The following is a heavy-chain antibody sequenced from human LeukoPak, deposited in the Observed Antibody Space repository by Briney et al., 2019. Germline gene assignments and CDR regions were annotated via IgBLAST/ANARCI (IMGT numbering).Heavy chain of an antibody. CDR2: IYPGDSDT. Sequence: GESLKISCKGSGYSFTGYWIGWVRQMPGKGLEWMGIIYPGDSDTRYSPSFQGQVTISADKSISTAYLQWSSLKASDTAMYYCAISAAAVTPAFDYWGQGTLVTVSS. J-gene: IGHJ4*02. CDR3: AISAAAVTPAFDY. CDR1: GYSFTGYW. V-gene: IGHV5-51*01. D-gene: IGHD6-13*01.